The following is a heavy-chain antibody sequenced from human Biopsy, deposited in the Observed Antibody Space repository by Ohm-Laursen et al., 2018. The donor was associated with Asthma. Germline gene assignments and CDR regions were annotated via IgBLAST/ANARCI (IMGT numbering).Heavy chain of an antibody. V-gene: IGHV1-69*13. J-gene: IGHJ6*02. CDR3: ARCQVGYSSGWSLLLKKIYYSGMDV. CDR1: GGTFSNFA. D-gene: IGHD6-19*01. Sequence: SVKVSCKAPGGTFSNFAISWVRQAPGQGLEWLGGIMNVFGTTNYAQKFQGRVTITADESTGTTYMEVTSLRSEDTAIYYCARCQVGYSSGWSLLLKKIYYSGMDVWGQGTAVTVSS. CDR2: IMNVFGTT.